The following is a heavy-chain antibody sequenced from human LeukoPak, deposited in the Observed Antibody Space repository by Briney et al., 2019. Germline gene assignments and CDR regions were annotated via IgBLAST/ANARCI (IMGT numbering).Heavy chain of an antibody. V-gene: IGHV1-69*13. J-gene: IGHJ4*02. Sequence: SVKVSCKASGGTFSSYAISWVRQAPGQGLEWMGGIIPIFGTANHAQKFQGRVTITADESTSTAYMELSSLRSEDTAVYYCARGRETYYYDSSGYYRFDYWGQGTLVTVSS. CDR1: GGTFSSYA. CDR2: IIPIFGTA. D-gene: IGHD3-22*01. CDR3: ARGRETYYYDSSGYYRFDY.